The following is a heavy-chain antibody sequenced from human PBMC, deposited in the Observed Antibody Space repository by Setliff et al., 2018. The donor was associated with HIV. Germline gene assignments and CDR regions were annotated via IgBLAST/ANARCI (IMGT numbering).Heavy chain of an antibody. J-gene: IGHJ5*01. Sequence: GGSLRLSCAASGFSFSYYWMHWVRQAPGKGLEWVARINSDGSTVEHAGAVKGRITISRDNARNTLYPEMNSLRVEDAAMYYCVRVAGFSSSWFAYWGQGTLVTVSS. D-gene: IGHD6-13*01. CDR2: INSDGSTV. CDR3: VRVAGFSSSWFAY. CDR1: GFSFSYYW. V-gene: IGHV3-74*03.